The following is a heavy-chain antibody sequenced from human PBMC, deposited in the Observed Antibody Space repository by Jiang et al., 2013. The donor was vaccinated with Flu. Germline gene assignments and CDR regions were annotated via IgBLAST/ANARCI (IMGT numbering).Heavy chain of an antibody. CDR3: AREGYSSGSCFDY. V-gene: IGHV3-33*01. J-gene: IGHJ4*02. Sequence: YADSVKGRFTISRDNSKNTLYLQMNSLRAEDTAVYYCAREGYSSGSCFDYWGQGTLVTVSS. D-gene: IGHD6-19*01.